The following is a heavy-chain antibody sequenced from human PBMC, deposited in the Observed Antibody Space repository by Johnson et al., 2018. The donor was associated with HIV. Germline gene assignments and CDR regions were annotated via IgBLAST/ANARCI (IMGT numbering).Heavy chain of an antibody. CDR2: IGTAGDT. J-gene: IGHJ3*02. V-gene: IGHV3-13*01. Sequence: VLLVESGGGLVQPGGSLRLSCAASEFTFSNYDMHWVRQPTRKSLEWVSTIGTAGDTYYPGSVKGRFTISRENAKNSLSLQMNSLRAEDTAVYYCAKVSLYSKVSGIPFDAFDIWGQGTMVTVSS. CDR1: EFTFSNYD. CDR3: AKVSLYSKVSGIPFDAFDI. D-gene: IGHD4-11*01.